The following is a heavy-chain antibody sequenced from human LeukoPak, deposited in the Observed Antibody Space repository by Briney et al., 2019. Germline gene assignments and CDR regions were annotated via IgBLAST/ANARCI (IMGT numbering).Heavy chain of an antibody. D-gene: IGHD6-19*01. CDR2: VGSTTSYI. Sequence: GGSLRLSCAASGFNFRGYSMNWVRQAPGKGLEWVSSVGSTTSYIKYADSVKGRFSISRDNAKNSVYLQMNGLRAEDTAVYYCAGEYSSGWGLDYWGQGTLVTVSS. J-gene: IGHJ4*02. CDR3: AGEYSSGWGLDY. CDR1: GFNFRGYS. V-gene: IGHV3-21*01.